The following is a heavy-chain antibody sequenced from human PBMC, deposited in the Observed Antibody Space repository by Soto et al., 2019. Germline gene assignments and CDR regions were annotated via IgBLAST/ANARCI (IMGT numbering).Heavy chain of an antibody. CDR1: GFTFNSNA. Sequence: QVQLVESGGRVVQPGRSLRLSCAASGFTFNSNAMHWVRQAPGKGLEWVAVISFDGSDTFYGDSVKGRFTISRDNSENTLYLQMYSLRAEDTAVYYCARDHDNRSWYGYLDYWGQGTLVTVSS. D-gene: IGHD6-13*01. CDR3: ARDHDNRSWYGYLDY. J-gene: IGHJ4*02. CDR2: ISFDGSDT. V-gene: IGHV3-33*05.